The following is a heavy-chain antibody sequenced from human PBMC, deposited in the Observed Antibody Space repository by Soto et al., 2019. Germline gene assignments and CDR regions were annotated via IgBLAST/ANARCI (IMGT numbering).Heavy chain of an antibody. J-gene: IGHJ6*02. Sequence: QVQLVQSGAEVKKPGASVKVSCKASGYTFTSYGISWVRQAPGQGLEWMGWISAYNGNTNYAQKLQGRVTMTTDTSTSTAYMELRSLRSDDTAVYYCARDAFDDYVWGSYRYHGMDVWGQGTTFTVSS. V-gene: IGHV1-18*04. CDR1: GYTFTSYG. D-gene: IGHD3-16*02. CDR2: ISAYNGNT. CDR3: ARDAFDDYVWGSYRYHGMDV.